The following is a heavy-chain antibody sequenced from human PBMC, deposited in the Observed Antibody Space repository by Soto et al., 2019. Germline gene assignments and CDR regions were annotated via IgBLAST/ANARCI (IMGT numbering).Heavy chain of an antibody. CDR1: GYTFTDYY. Sequence: ASVKVSCKASGYTFTDYYMNWVRQAPGQGLEWMGWINPNSGGTNYAQKFQAWVTMTRDTSISTVYMELSRLTSDDTAVYYCARAYYDFWSGSGANDAFDIWGQGTMVTVSS. CDR2: INPNSGGT. J-gene: IGHJ3*02. CDR3: ARAYYDFWSGSGANDAFDI. D-gene: IGHD3-3*01. V-gene: IGHV1-2*04.